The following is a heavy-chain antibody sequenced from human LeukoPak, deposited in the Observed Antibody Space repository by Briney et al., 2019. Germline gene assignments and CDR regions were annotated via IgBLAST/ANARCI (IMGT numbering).Heavy chain of an antibody. J-gene: IGHJ6*03. Sequence: ASVKVSCKASGGTFSSYTISWVRQAPGQGLEWMGRIIPIFGTANYAQKFQGRVTITADESTSTAYMELSSLRSEDTAVYYCARGKGIFGVVISYYYYYYMDVWGKGTTVTVSS. CDR3: ARGKGIFGVVISYYYYYYMDV. CDR2: IIPIFGTA. CDR1: GGTFSSYT. V-gene: IGHV1-69*13. D-gene: IGHD3-3*01.